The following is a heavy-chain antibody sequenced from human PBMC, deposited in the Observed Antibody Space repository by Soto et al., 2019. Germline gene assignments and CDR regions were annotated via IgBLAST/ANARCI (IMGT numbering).Heavy chain of an antibody. J-gene: IGHJ6*02. D-gene: IGHD3-10*01. CDR2: INHGGTS. CDR3: ASSSFLRSGDLFRGLDV. V-gene: IGHV4-34*01. Sequence: QVQLQQWGAGLLKPSETLSLTCAVHGGSFSGYYWDWIRQPPGKGLEWIGEINHGGTSNYNPSLKRRANISVDTSKNQFSLKLTSVTAEATALYFWASSSFLRSGDLFRGLDVWVQGPTVTVSS. CDR1: GGSFSGYY.